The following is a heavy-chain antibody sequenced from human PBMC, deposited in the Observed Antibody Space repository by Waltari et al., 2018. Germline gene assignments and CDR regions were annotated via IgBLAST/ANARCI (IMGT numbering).Heavy chain of an antibody. CDR3: VGEGGNGYSCYDWFH. CDR1: GFTVSNYY. V-gene: IGHV3-53*01. D-gene: IGHD5-12*01. CDR2: IYSGGTT. J-gene: IGHJ4*02. Sequence: EVQLVESGGGLIQPGGSLRLSCAASGFTVSNYYMSWVRQAPGKGLEWVSVIYSGGTTYYADSVKGRFTISRDNSKNTLYLQMNSLRTEDTAGYYRVGEGGNGYSCYDWFHWGQGTLVPVSS.